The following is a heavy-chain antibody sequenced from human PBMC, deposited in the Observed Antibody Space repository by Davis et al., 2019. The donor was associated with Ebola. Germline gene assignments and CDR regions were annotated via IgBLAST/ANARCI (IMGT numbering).Heavy chain of an antibody. CDR2: IIPILGIA. V-gene: IGHV1-69*04. J-gene: IGHJ6*02. CDR1: GYTFTSYA. D-gene: IGHD3-16*01. Sequence: AASVKVSCKASGYTFTSYAMNWVRQAPGQGLEWMGRIIPILGIANYAQKFQGRVTITADKSTSTAYMELSSLRSEDTAVYYCARDRPLDFFFGDYYGMDVWGQGTTVTVSS. CDR3: ARDRPLDFFFGDYYGMDV.